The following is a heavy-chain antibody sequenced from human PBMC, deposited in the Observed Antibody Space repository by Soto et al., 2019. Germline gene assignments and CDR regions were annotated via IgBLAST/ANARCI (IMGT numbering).Heavy chain of an antibody. CDR3: ARTYDSSGYPTYFDY. Sequence: SEALSLTCTVSVGSISSYYWRWIREPRGKGLEWIGYIYYSGSTNYNPSLKSRVTISVDTSKNQFSLKLSSVTAADTAVYYCARTYDSSGYPTYFDYWGQGTLVTVSS. V-gene: IGHV4-59*01. J-gene: IGHJ4*02. CDR1: VGSISSYY. CDR2: IYYSGST. D-gene: IGHD3-22*01.